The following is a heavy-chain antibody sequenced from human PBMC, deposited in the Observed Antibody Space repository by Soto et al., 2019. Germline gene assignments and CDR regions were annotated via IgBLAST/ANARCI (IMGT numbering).Heavy chain of an antibody. V-gene: IGHV3-43*01. Sequence: EVQLVESGGVVVQPGGSLRLSCAASGFTFDDYTMHWVRQAPGKGLEWVSLISWDGGSTYYADSVKGRFTISRDNSKNSLHLQMNSLRTEDTALYYCAKAVDTAIYGMDVWGQGTTVTVSS. CDR1: GFTFDDYT. CDR2: ISWDGGST. CDR3: AKAVDTAIYGMDV. J-gene: IGHJ6*02. D-gene: IGHD5-18*01.